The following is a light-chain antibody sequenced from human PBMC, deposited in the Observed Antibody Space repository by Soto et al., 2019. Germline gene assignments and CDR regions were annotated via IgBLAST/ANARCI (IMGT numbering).Light chain of an antibody. CDR2: DAS. CDR3: QQYYSYPRT. V-gene: IGKV1-5*01. J-gene: IGKJ1*01. Sequence: DIQMTQSPSTLSASVGDRVTITCRASQSISIWVAWYQQKPGKAPNLLIYDASSLESGVPSRFSGSGSGAQFTLTITSMPTDDSAHYYCQQYYSYPRTFGQGTKVDI. CDR1: QSISIW.